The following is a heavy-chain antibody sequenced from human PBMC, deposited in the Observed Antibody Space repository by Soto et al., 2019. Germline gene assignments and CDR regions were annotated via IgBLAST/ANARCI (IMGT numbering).Heavy chain of an antibody. CDR2: ISSSSSSI. Sequence: GGSLRLSCAASGFTFSSYSMNWVRQAPGKGLEWVSSISSSSSSIYYADSVKGRFTISRDNAKNSLYLQMNSLRAEDTAVYYCARDPGPYDSSGYYYYWGQGTLVTVSS. J-gene: IGHJ4*02. V-gene: IGHV3-21*01. D-gene: IGHD3-22*01. CDR3: ARDPGPYDSSGYYYY. CDR1: GFTFSSYS.